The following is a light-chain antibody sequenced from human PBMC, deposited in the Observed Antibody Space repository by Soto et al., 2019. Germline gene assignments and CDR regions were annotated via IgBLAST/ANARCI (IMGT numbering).Light chain of an antibody. V-gene: IGKV1-5*01. CDR1: QSISTW. CDR2: DAS. J-gene: IGKJ1*01. CDR3: QHFNDYPWT. Sequence: DIQMTQSPSTLSASVGDRVTITCRASQSISTWLAWYQQKPGKAPKLLIFDASGLERGVPSRFSGSGSGTEFTLTISGLQPDDFANYYCQHFNDYPWTFGQGTKVAIK.